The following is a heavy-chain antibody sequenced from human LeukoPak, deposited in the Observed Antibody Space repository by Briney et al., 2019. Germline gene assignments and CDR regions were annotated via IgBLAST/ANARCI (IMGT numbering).Heavy chain of an antibody. J-gene: IGHJ2*01. D-gene: IGHD5-18*01. CDR3: ARGSGYSYGYGRSWYFDL. Sequence: GGSLRLSCAASGFTFSSYAMHWVRQAPGKGLEWVTFISYDGSNKYYADSVKGRFTISRDNSKNKLYLQMKSLRAEDTAVYYCARGSGYSYGYGRSWYFDLWGRGTLVTVSS. CDR2: ISYDGSNK. CDR1: GFTFSSYA. V-gene: IGHV3-30-3*01.